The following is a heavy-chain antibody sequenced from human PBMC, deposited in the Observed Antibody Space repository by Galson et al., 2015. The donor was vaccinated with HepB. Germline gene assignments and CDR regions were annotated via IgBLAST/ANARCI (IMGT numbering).Heavy chain of an antibody. CDR3: AKGAGSGNY. V-gene: IGHV3-53*01. D-gene: IGHD1-26*01. J-gene: IGHJ4*02. CDR1: GFTVSSNY. Sequence: CAVSGFTVSSNYMTWVRQAPGKGLEWVSVIYSGGDTYYADSVKGRFTIFRDDSKNTLYLQMNSLRAEDTAVYYCAKGAGSGNYWGQGTLVTVSS. CDR2: IYSGGDT.